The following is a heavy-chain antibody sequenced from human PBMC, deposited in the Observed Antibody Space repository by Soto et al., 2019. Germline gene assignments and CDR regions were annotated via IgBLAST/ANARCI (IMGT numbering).Heavy chain of an antibody. CDR3: AKATATGGGAFDI. CDR1: GFICSSYD. J-gene: IGHJ3*02. Sequence: SLRLSCAASGFICSSYDMSWVRQAPGKGLEWVSTILVGGSTHYPDSVKGRFTISRDNSKNTVFLQMNSLTAGDTAVYYCAKATATGGGAFDICGQGTMVTVSS. V-gene: IGHV3-23*01. CDR2: ILVGGST. D-gene: IGHD2-8*02.